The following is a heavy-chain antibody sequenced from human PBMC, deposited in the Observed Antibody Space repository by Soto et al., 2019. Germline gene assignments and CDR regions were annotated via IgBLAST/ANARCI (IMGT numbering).Heavy chain of an antibody. V-gene: IGHV3-33*01. CDR3: ARDASYYSLWSGYYPSRNGMDV. Sequence: QVQVVESGGGVVQPGRSLRLSCAASGFTFSSFGMHWVRQAPGKGLEWVSLIWYDGSKKSYGDSVKGRFTISRDNSRNTVYLHMNSLRAHDTAVYYCARDASYYSLWSGYYPSRNGMDVWGQGTTVTVSS. CDR2: IWYDGSKK. J-gene: IGHJ6*02. D-gene: IGHD3-3*01. CDR1: GFTFSSFG.